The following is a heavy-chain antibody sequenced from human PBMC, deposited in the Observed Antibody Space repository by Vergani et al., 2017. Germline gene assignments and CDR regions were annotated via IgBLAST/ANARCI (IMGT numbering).Heavy chain of an antibody. V-gene: IGHV4-38-2*02. CDR1: GYSISSGYY. Sequence: QVQLQESGPGLVKPSETLSLTCTVSGYSISSGYYWGWIRQPPGKGLEWIGSIYHSGSTYYNPSLKSRVTISVDTSKNQFSMKLSSVTAADTAVYYCARSTVTTRYFQHWGQGTLVTVSS. CDR2: IYHSGST. D-gene: IGHD4-17*01. CDR3: ARSTVTTRYFQH. J-gene: IGHJ1*01.